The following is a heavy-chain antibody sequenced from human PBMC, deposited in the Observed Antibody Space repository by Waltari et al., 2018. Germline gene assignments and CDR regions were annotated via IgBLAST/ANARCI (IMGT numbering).Heavy chain of an antibody. Sequence: QVQLQESGPGLVKPSETLSLTCAVSGYSISSGYYWGWIRQPPGKGLEWIGSIYHSGSTDYNPSLKSRVTISVDTSKNQFSLKLSSVTAADTAVYYCARHIAAAGTPPYDAFDIWGQGTMVTVSS. CDR1: GYSISSGYY. CDR3: ARHIAAAGTPPYDAFDI. J-gene: IGHJ3*02. D-gene: IGHD6-13*01. CDR2: IYHSGST. V-gene: IGHV4-38-2*01.